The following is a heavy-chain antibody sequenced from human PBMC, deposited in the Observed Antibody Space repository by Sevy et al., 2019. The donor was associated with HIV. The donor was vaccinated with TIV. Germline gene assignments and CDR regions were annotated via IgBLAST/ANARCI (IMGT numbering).Heavy chain of an antibody. Sequence: SETLSLTCTGSGDSFSSYFWPWIRQPAGKGLEWIGRINTSGSTNYNPSLKSRVTMSVDTSKSQLSLKVNSLTAADTDMYFCGSSNWVTATNGFSKSYYFDYWAQRSLVTVSS. D-gene: IGHD7-27*01. CDR2: INTSGST. J-gene: IGHJ4*02. CDR3: GSSNWVTATNGFSKSYYFDY. V-gene: IGHV4-4*07. CDR1: GDSFSSYF.